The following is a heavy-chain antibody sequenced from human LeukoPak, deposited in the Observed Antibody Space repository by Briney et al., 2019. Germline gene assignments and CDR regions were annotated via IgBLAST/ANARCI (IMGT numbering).Heavy chain of an antibody. Sequence: GGSLRLSCAASGFTFSSYGMHWVRQAPGKGLEWVSYISSSSSTIYYADSVKGRFTISRDNAKNSLYLQMNSLRDEDTAVYYCARDTFREQLVPGMGGWGQGTLVTVSS. CDR3: ARDTFREQLVPGMGG. V-gene: IGHV3-48*02. CDR1: GFTFSSYG. J-gene: IGHJ4*02. D-gene: IGHD6-6*01. CDR2: ISSSSSTI.